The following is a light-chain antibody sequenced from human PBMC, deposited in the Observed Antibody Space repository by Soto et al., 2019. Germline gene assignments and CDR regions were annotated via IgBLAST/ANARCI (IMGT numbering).Light chain of an antibody. V-gene: IGKV3-20*01. CDR2: GAS. CDR1: QSVSSSS. CDR3: QQYGSSLIT. J-gene: IGKJ5*01. Sequence: EIVLTQSPGTLSLSPGERATLSCRASQSVSSSSLAWYQQKPGQAPRLLIYGASSRATGIPDRFSGSGTGTDFTLTINRLEPEDFAVYYCQQYGSSLITFGEGTRLVI.